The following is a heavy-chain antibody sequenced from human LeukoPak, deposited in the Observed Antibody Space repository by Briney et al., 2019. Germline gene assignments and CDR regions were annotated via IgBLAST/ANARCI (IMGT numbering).Heavy chain of an antibody. Sequence: ASVKVSCKASGYTFTSYGISWVRQAPGQGLEWMGWISAYNGNTNYAQKLQGRVTMTTDTSTSTAYMELRSLRSDDTAVYYCAKDASKRGYSYAHGRDAFDIWGQGTMVTVSS. CDR2: ISAYNGNT. CDR3: AKDASKRGYSYAHGRDAFDI. D-gene: IGHD5-18*01. CDR1: GYTFTSYG. J-gene: IGHJ3*02. V-gene: IGHV1-18*01.